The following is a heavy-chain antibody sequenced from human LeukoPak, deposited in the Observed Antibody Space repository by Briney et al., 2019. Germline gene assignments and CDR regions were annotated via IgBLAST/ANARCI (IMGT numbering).Heavy chain of an antibody. V-gene: IGHV1-69*01. CDR2: IIPIFGTA. CDR1: GGTFSSYA. Sequence: SVKVSCKASGGTFSSYAISWVRQAPGQGLEWMGGIIPIFGTANYAQKFQGRVTITADESTSTAYMELSSLRSEDAAVYYCARGDGYNSAPPGYWGQGTLVTVSS. CDR3: ARGDGYNSAPPGY. J-gene: IGHJ4*02. D-gene: IGHD5-24*01.